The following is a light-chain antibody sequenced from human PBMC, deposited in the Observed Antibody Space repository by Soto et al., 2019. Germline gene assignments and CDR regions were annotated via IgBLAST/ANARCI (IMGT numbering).Light chain of an antibody. J-gene: IGKJ3*01. CDR2: ASS. CDR3: QQYYDWPPEVT. Sequence: EIVLTQSPATLSVSPGERVTLSCRASQSIRTNVAWYQQKPGQAPRLLIYASSIRAPGIPDRFSGSGSGTEFSFTISSLQSEDFAVYFCQQYYDWPPEVTFGPGMKVNIK. V-gene: IGKV3-15*01. CDR1: QSIRTN.